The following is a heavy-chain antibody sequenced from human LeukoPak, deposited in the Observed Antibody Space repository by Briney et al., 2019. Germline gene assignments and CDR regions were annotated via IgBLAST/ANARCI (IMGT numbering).Heavy chain of an antibody. CDR2: IYYSGST. CDR1: GGSISSGGYY. Sequence: SETLSLTCTVSGGSISSGGYYWSWIRQHPGKGLEWIGYIYYSGSTYYNPSLKSRVTISVDTSKNQFSLKLISVTAADTAVYYCARFGAAAVPFDYWGQGTLVTVSS. CDR3: ARFGAAAVPFDY. V-gene: IGHV4-31*03. J-gene: IGHJ4*02. D-gene: IGHD6-25*01.